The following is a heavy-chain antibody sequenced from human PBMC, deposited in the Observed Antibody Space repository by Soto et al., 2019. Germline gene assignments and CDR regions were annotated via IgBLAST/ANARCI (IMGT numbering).Heavy chain of an antibody. CDR1: GYTFTGYY. V-gene: IGHV1-2*02. D-gene: IGHD6-19*01. J-gene: IGHJ6*02. Sequence: QVQLVQSGAEVKKPGASVKVSCKASGYTFTGYYMHWVRQAPGQGLEWMGWINPNSGGTNYAQKFQGRVTMTRDTSISTAYMELSRLRSDDTAVYYCARWRGPIPVAGYYYYGMDVWGQMTTVTVSS. CDR2: INPNSGGT. CDR3: ARWRGPIPVAGYYYYGMDV.